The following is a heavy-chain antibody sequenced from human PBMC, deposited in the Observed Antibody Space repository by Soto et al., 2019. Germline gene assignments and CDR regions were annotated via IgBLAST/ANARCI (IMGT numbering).Heavy chain of an antibody. J-gene: IGHJ6*01. Sequence: SETLSLSCAFFIASLGDHYWSWIRQSPDKGLDLTGEVHPSGSTDYNPSLKSRLTLSLDTSKNQFSLKVASVTAADTAVYFCARGKPSGYRFGPRNFFYYGLDVWGPGTTVTVSS. V-gene: IGHV4-34*01. CDR1: IASLGDHY. CDR2: VHPSGST. CDR3: ARGKPSGYRFGPRNFFYYGLDV. D-gene: IGHD5-18*01.